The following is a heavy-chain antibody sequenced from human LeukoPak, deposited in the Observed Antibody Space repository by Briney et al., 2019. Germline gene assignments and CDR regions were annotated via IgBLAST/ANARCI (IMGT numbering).Heavy chain of an antibody. CDR3: ANALDSWELIFDY. CDR2: IRYDGSNK. J-gene: IGHJ4*02. V-gene: IGHV3-30*02. CDR1: GFAFSSYG. D-gene: IGHD1-26*01. Sequence: PGGSLRLSCAASGFAFSSYGMHWVRRAPGKGLEWVAFIRYDGSNKYYPDSVKGRFTISRDNSKNTLYLQMNSLRAEDTAVYYCANALDSWELIFDYWGQGTLVTVSS.